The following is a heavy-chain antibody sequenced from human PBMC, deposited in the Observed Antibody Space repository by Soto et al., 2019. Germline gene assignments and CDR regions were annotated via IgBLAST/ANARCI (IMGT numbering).Heavy chain of an antibody. CDR2: INHSGST. D-gene: IGHD1-26*01. V-gene: IGHV4-34*01. J-gene: IGHJ4*02. CDR3: ALWSYYSNY. Sequence: PSETLSLTCAVYGGSFSGYYWSWIRQPPGKGLEWIGEINHSGSTNYNPSLKSRVTLSVDTSKNQFSLKLSSVTAADTAVYYCALWSYYSNYWGQGTLVTVSS. CDR1: GGSFSGYY.